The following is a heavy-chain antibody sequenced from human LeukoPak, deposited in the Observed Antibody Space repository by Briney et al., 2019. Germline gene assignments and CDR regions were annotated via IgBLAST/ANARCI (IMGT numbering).Heavy chain of an antibody. D-gene: IGHD1-1*01. J-gene: IGHJ4*02. V-gene: IGHV3-23*01. Sequence: PGGSLRLACAASGYSFSSYALSCVRQAPGKGLEWVSAISGSGGSTYYADSVKGRFTISRDNSNNTLYLQMSSLKAEDTAVYSCAKYRSTNWRKGVYYFDYWGQGTLVTVSS. CDR1: GYSFSSYA. CDR3: AKYRSTNWRKGVYYFDY. CDR2: ISGSGGST.